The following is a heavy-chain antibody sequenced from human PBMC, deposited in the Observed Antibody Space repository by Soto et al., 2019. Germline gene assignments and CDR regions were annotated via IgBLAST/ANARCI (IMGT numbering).Heavy chain of an antibody. CDR3: ARRRYCGYDCYHKHYYGMDV. V-gene: IGHV1-69*08. J-gene: IGHJ6*02. CDR1: GDTFSSYT. Sequence: QVQLVQSGAEVKKPGSSVKVSCRASGDTFSSYTVNWVRQAPGRGLEWLGRIIPVPGTTDYAQKFKGRVTITADKSTNIVYMELSSLRSEDRAVYYCARRRYCGYDCYHKHYYGMDVWGQGTTVTVAS. CDR2: IIPVPGTT. D-gene: IGHD2-21*02.